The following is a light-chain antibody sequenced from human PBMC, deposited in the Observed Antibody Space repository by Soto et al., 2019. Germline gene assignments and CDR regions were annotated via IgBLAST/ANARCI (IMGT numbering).Light chain of an antibody. CDR3: QQYNSYWT. Sequence: IQMTPSPSSLSASVGARVTITCRASQRISTYLNWYQQKPGKAPKLLIYKASSLESGVPSRFSGSGSGTEFTLTISSLQPDDFATYYCQQYNSYWTFGQGTKVDIK. V-gene: IGKV1-5*03. CDR2: KAS. CDR1: QRISTY. J-gene: IGKJ1*01.